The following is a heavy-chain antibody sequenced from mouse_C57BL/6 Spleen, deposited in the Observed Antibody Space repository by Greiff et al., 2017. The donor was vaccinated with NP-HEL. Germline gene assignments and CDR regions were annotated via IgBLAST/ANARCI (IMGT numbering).Heavy chain of an antibody. CDR3: ARTYYSNAMDY. D-gene: IGHD2-5*01. CDR2: INPSTGGT. CDR1: GYSFTGYY. V-gene: IGHV1-42*01. J-gene: IGHJ4*01. Sequence: EVQLQESGPELVKPGASVKISCKASGYSFTGYYMNWVKQSPEKSLEWIGEINPSTGGTTYNQKFKAKATLTVDKSSSTAYMQLNSLTSEDSAVYYCARTYYSNAMDYWGQGTSVTVSS.